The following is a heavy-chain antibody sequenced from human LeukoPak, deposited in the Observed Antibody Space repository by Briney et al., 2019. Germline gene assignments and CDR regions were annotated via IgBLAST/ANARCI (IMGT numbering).Heavy chain of an antibody. D-gene: IGHD5-12*01. Sequence: SGTLSLTCAVYGGSFSGYYWSWIRQPPGKGLEWIGEINHSGSTNYNPSLKSRVTISVDTSNNQCSLKSNSVTAADTAVYYCARGNSGYDPSRMDVWGQGTTVTVSS. CDR1: GGSFSGYY. J-gene: IGHJ6*02. V-gene: IGHV4-34*01. CDR3: ARGNSGYDPSRMDV. CDR2: INHSGST.